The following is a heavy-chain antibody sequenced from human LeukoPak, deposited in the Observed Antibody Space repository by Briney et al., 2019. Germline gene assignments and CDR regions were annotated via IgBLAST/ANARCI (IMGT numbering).Heavy chain of an antibody. D-gene: IGHD6-19*01. CDR3: ARRDISSGWSFDY. V-gene: IGHV4-4*07. CDR2: IYTDGST. CDR1: GGSINNYH. Sequence: SETLSLSCTVSGGSINNYHWSWIRQPAGKGLEWIGQIYTDGSTNYNPPLKSRVTMSIDTTEDRVSLTIRSVTAADTAFYYCARRDISSGWSFDYWGQGTLVTVSS. J-gene: IGHJ4*02.